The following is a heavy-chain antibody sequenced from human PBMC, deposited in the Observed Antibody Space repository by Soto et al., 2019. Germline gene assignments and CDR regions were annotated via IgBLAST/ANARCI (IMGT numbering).Heavy chain of an antibody. V-gene: IGHV3-23*01. J-gene: IGHJ4*02. CDR1: GYNFGSYA. Sequence: DVHLLESGGGLVQPGGSLRLSCVASGYNFGSYAMMWVRQAPGKGLEWISTIGGGGIGSYYADSVKGRFTISRDNSKNTLYLQMNGLRAEDTGLYYCSKDPRLELRGVDSWGQGTQVTVSS. D-gene: IGHD1-7*01. CDR3: SKDPRLELRGVDS. CDR2: IGGGGIGS.